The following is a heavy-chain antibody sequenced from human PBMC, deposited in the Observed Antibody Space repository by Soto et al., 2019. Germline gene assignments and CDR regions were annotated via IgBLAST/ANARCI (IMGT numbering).Heavy chain of an antibody. V-gene: IGHV4-28*01. CDR3: ARSSVSGSYRPSYYYYYMDV. D-gene: IGHD3-16*02. CDR1: GYSISSSNW. Sequence: PSQTLSLTCAVSGYSISSSNWWGWIRQPPGKGLEWIGYIYYIGSTYYNPSLKSRITMSVDTSKNQFSLKLSSVTAVDTAVYYCARSSVSGSYRPSYYYYYMDVWGKGTTVTVSS. CDR2: IYYIGST. J-gene: IGHJ6*03.